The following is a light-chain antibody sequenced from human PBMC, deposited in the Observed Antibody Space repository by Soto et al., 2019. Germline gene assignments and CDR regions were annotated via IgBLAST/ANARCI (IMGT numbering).Light chain of an antibody. V-gene: IGLV1-47*01. Sequence: QSVLTQPPSASGTPGQRVTISCSGSSSNIGSNYVYWYQQLPGTVPQLLIYRNNERPSGVPGRFSGSKSGTSASLAISGLRSEDEADYYCAAWDDSLSGVVFGGGTQLTVL. J-gene: IGLJ2*01. CDR1: SSNIGSNY. CDR2: RNN. CDR3: AAWDDSLSGVV.